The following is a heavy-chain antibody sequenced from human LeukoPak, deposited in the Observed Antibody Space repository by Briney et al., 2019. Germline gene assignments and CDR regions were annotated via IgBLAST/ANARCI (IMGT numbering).Heavy chain of an antibody. CDR1: GFTFSSYE. V-gene: IGHV3-48*03. CDR3: ASGQLWPYFNY. J-gene: IGHJ4*02. CDR2: ISSSGSTI. D-gene: IGHD5-18*01. Sequence: GGSLRLSCAASGFTFSSYEMNWVRQAPGKGLEWVSYISSSGSTIYYADSVKGRFTISRDNAKNSLYLQMNSLRAEDTAVYYCASGQLWPYFNYWGQGTLVTVSS.